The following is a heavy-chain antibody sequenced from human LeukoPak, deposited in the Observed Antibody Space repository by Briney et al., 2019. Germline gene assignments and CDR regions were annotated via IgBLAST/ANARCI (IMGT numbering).Heavy chain of an antibody. D-gene: IGHD2-15*01. J-gene: IGHJ4*02. Sequence: ASVKVSCKASGYTFTSYYMHWVRQAPGQGLEWMEIINPSGGSTSYAQKFQGRVTMTRDTSTSTVYMELSSLRSEDTAVYYCARDFRDCSGGSCYSSVDYWGQGTLVTVSS. CDR1: GYTFTSYY. CDR2: INPSGGST. CDR3: ARDFRDCSGGSCYSSVDY. V-gene: IGHV1-46*01.